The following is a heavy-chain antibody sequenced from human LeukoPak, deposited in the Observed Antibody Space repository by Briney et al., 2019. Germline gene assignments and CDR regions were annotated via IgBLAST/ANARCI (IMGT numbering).Heavy chain of an antibody. CDR2: IIPILGIA. Sequence: SVKVSCKASGYTFTGYYMHWVRQAPGQGLEWMGRIIPILGIANYAQKFQGRVTITADKSTSTAYMELSSLRSEDTAVYYCARTDYYGSGSYYTHWGQGTLVTVSS. J-gene: IGHJ4*02. CDR3: ARTDYYGSGSYYTH. D-gene: IGHD3-10*01. V-gene: IGHV1-69*02. CDR1: GYTFTGYY.